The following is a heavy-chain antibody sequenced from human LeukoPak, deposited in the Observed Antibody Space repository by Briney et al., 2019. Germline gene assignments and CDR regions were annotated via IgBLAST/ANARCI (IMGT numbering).Heavy chain of an antibody. CDR1: GYTFTSYG. Sequence: ASVKVSCKASGYTFTSYGISWVRQAPGQGLEWMGWISAYNGNTNYAQKLQGRVTMTTDTSTSTAYMELRSLRSDDTAVYYCASGTYYYDSSGYYLFDYWAREPWSPSPQ. J-gene: IGHJ4*02. D-gene: IGHD3-22*01. CDR3: ASGTYYYDSSGYYLFDY. V-gene: IGHV1-18*01. CDR2: ISAYNGNT.